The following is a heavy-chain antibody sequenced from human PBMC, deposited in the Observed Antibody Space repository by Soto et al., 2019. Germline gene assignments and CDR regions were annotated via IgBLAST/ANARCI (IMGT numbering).Heavy chain of an antibody. V-gene: IGHV3-33*01. J-gene: IGHJ6*02. D-gene: IGHD6-19*01. CDR2: IWYDGSNK. CDR3: AIDGQSLAPYALDV. Sequence: QVQVVESGGGVVQPGRSLRLSCTASGFTFRSHAMHWVRQAPGKGLEWVAQIWYDGSNKYYADSVKGRFTISRDNSKNTLYVPMASLRVEDTAVYFCAIDGQSLAPYALDVWGQGNSVTVS. CDR1: GFTFRSHA.